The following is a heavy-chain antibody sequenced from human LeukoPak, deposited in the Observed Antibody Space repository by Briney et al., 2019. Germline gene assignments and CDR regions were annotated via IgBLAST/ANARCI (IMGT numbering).Heavy chain of an antibody. CDR3: AKDISYYGSGVDY. CDR1: GFTLDDYA. V-gene: IGHV3-9*01. CDR2: ISWNSGSI. J-gene: IGHJ4*02. Sequence: GGSLRLSCAASGFTLDDYAMHWVRQAPGKGLEWVSGISWNSGSIGYADSVKGRFTISRDNAKNSLYLQMNSLRAEDTALYYCAKDISYYGSGVDYWGQGTLVTVSS. D-gene: IGHD3-10*01.